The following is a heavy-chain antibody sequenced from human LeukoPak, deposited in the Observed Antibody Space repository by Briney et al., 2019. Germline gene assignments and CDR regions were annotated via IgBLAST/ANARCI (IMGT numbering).Heavy chain of an antibody. CDR3: AKDLDSGGS. Sequence: AGESLRLSCAASGFTFSSYAMSWVRQAPGKGLEWVSAICGSGRSTYYADSVKGRFTISRDNSKNTLYLQMNSLRAEDTAVYYCAKDLDSGGSWGQGTLVTVSS. CDR2: ICGSGRST. V-gene: IGHV3-23*01. CDR1: GFTFSSYA. D-gene: IGHD2-15*01. J-gene: IGHJ4*02.